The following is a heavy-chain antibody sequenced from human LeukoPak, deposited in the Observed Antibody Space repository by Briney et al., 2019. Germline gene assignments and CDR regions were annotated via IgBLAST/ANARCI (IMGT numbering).Heavy chain of an antibody. J-gene: IGHJ6*03. CDR2: ISGSGGST. D-gene: IGHD2-15*01. Sequence: GGSLRLSCAASGFTFSSYAMSWVRQAPGEGLEWVSAISGSGGSTYYADSVKGRFTISRDNSKNTLYLQMNSLRAEDTAVYYCAMGYCSGGSCYGYYYYYMDVWGKGTTVTVSS. CDR1: GFTFSSYA. CDR3: AMGYCSGGSCYGYYYYYMDV. V-gene: IGHV3-23*01.